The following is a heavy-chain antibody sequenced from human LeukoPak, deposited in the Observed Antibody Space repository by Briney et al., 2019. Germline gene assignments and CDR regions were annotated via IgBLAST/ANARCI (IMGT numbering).Heavy chain of an antibody. J-gene: IGHJ4*02. CDR3: ARPRGGYGDYGHFDY. D-gene: IGHD4-17*01. V-gene: IGHV3-33*01. CDR2: IWYDGSNK. CDR1: GFTFSSYG. Sequence: PGGSLRPSCAASGFTFSSYGMHWVRQAPGKGLEWVAVIWYDGSNKYYADSVKGRFTISRDNSKNTLYLQMNSLRAEDTAVYYCARPRGGYGDYGHFDYWGQGTQVTVSS.